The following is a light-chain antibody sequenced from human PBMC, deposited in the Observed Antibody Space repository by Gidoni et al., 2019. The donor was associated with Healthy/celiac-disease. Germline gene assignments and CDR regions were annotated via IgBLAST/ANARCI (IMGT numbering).Light chain of an antibody. CDR2: DAS. Sequence: EIVLTQSPATLSLSQGARATLSCRASQRVSSYLAWYQQKPGQAPRLLIYDASNRATGIPARFSGSGSGTDFTLTISSLEPEDFAVYYCQQRSNWPPITFGQGTRLEIK. V-gene: IGKV3-11*01. CDR3: QQRSNWPPIT. CDR1: QRVSSY. J-gene: IGKJ5*01.